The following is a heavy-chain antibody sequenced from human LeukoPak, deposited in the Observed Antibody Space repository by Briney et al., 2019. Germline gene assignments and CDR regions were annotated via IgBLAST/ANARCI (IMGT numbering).Heavy chain of an antibody. CDR1: GGSFSGYY. D-gene: IGHD1-26*01. V-gene: IGHV4-34*01. Sequence: SETLSLTCAVYGGSFSGYYWSWIRQPPGKGLEWIGEINHSGSTNYNPSLKSRVTISVDTSKNQFSLKLSSMTAADTAVCYCARSPSLGGYYYYYYMDVWDKGTTVTVSS. CDR2: INHSGST. J-gene: IGHJ6*03. CDR3: ARSPSLGGYYYYYYMDV.